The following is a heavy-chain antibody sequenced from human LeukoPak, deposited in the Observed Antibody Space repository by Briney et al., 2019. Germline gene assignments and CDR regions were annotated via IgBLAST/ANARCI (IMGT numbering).Heavy chain of an antibody. J-gene: IGHJ6*02. V-gene: IGHV4-34*01. Sequence: SETLSLTCAVYGGSFSGYYWSWIRQPPGKGLEWIGEINHSGSTNYNPSLKSRVTISVDTSKNQFSLKLSSVTAADTAVYYCASYTGSSWPGLYYYYGMDVWGQGTTVTVSS. D-gene: IGHD6-13*01. CDR2: INHSGST. CDR1: GGSFSGYY. CDR3: ASYTGSSWPGLYYYYGMDV.